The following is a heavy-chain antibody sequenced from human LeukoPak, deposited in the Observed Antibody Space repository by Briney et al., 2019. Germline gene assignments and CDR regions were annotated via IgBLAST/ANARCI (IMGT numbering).Heavy chain of an antibody. V-gene: IGHV1-18*01. J-gene: IGHJ3*01. CDR1: GYTFRNYA. CDR3: AREDPGGAFDV. CDR2: IDAYNGNP. D-gene: IGHD3-16*01. Sequence: GASVKVSCKASGYTFRNYAISWLGQAPGQGLAWMGWIDAYNGNPDYTHSLQGRVTMNTDTSTSTAYMELRSLKSDDTAEYYCAREDPGGAFDVWGRGTMVTVS.